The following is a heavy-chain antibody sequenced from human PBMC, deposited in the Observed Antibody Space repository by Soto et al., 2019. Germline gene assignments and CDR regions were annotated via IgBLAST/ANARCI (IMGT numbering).Heavy chain of an antibody. CDR2: SSAYNGNT. D-gene: IGHD6-6*01. V-gene: IGHV1-18*01. J-gene: IGHJ3*02. Sequence: ASVKVSCKASGYTITSYGISWVRQATGQVLEWMGWSSAYNGNTNYAQKLQGRVTMTTDTSTSTAYMELRSLRSDDTAVYYCVFEYSSSNVGFDSCGQGTMVNVS. CDR1: GYTITSYG. CDR3: VFEYSSSNVGFDS.